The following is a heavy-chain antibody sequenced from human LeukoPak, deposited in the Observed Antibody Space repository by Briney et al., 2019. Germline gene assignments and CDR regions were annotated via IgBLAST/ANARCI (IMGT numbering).Heavy chain of an antibody. CDR2: ISAYNGNT. Sequence: ASVKVSCKASGYTFTSYGISWVRQAPGQGLEWMGWISAYNGNTNCAQKLQGRVTMTTDTSTSTAYMELRSLRSDDTAVYYCARLIAAAGTGWFDPWGQGTLVTVSS. D-gene: IGHD6-13*01. CDR1: GYTFTSYG. CDR3: ARLIAAAGTGWFDP. V-gene: IGHV1-18*04. J-gene: IGHJ5*02.